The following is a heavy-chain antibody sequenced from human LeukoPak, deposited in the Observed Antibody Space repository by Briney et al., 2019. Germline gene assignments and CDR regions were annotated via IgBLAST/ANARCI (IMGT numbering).Heavy chain of an antibody. CDR2: IKQDGSEK. CDR3: ARDLRYSTYYYYYYMDV. Sequence: PGGSLRLSCAASGFTFSTYWMSWVRQAPGKGLEWVANIKQDGSEKYYVDSVKGRFTISRDNAKNSLYLQMNSLRAEDTAVYYCARDLRYSTYYYYYYMDVWGKGTTVTVSS. V-gene: IGHV3-7*01. D-gene: IGHD1-14*01. CDR1: GFTFSTYW. J-gene: IGHJ6*03.